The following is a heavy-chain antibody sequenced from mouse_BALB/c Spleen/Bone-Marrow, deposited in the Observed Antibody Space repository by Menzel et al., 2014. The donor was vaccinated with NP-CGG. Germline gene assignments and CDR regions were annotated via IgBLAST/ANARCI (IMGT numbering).Heavy chain of an antibody. Sequence: EVQGVESGGGLVQPGGSRKLSCAASGFTFSSFGMHWVRQAPEKGLEWVAYINSGSSTIYYADTVKGRFTIARDNPKNILFLQMTSLRSEDTAMYYCTRGGNWDDFDYWGQGTTLAVSS. J-gene: IGHJ2*01. CDR2: INSGSSTI. D-gene: IGHD4-1*01. CDR1: GFTFSSFG. CDR3: TRGGNWDDFDY. V-gene: IGHV5-17*02.